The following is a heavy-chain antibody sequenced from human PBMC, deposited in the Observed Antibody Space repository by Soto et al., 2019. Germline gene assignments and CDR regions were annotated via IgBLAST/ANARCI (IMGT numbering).Heavy chain of an antibody. J-gene: IGHJ6*02. V-gene: IGHV1-3*01. D-gene: IGHD3-3*01. Sequence: GXAVKVSFKPSGYSFTSYAIHWVRQAPGQRLEWMGWINAGNGNTKYSQKFEGRVTITRAKSASTAYMEVSSLTSEDTAVYYCTRGDFWSGYRPDYYGLDVWGQGTTVTVSS. CDR2: INAGNGNT. CDR3: TRGDFWSGYRPDYYGLDV. CDR1: GYSFTSYA.